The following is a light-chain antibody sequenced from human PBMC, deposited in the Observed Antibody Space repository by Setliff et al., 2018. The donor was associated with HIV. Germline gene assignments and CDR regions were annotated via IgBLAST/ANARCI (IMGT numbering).Light chain of an antibody. J-gene: IGLJ1*01. V-gene: IGLV2-8*01. CDR3: GSFAGSNSFV. CDR2: EVD. CDR1: SSDVGGYNY. Sequence: SALTQPPSASGSPGQSITISCTGASSDVGGYNYVSWYQHHPGKAPKLMIYEVDERPSGVPDRFSGSKSGNTASLTVSGLRAEDEADYFCGSFAGSNSFVFGTGTKVTVL.